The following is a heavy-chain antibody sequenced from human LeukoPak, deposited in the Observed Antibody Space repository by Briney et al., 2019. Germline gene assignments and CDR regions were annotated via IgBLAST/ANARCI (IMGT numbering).Heavy chain of an antibody. J-gene: IGHJ4*02. D-gene: IGHD3-22*01. CDR3: ARGYFDAIGYSNPFDW. V-gene: IGHV4-59*01. Sequence: PSETLSLTCTVSGASISSSYWSWIRQSPGKGLEWIGYVHYTGGTNYNPSLKSRATISVDTSKNQFSLKLSPVTAADTAMYCCARGYFDAIGYSNPFDWWGQGALVTVSS. CDR1: GASISSSY. CDR2: VHYTGGT.